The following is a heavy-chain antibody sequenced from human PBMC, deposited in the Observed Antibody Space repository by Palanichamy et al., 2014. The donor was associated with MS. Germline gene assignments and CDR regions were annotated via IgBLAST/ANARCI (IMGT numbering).Heavy chain of an antibody. Sequence: QVQLVQSGAEVKKSGASVKVSCKASGYTFTSYGISWVRQAPGQGLEWMGWISEYNGNTNYAQKLQGRVTMTTDTSTSTAYMELRSLRSDDTAVYYCAREVGLRYSSAGLYNWFDPWGQGTLVTVSS. J-gene: IGHJ5*02. CDR3: AREVGLRYSSAGLYNWFDP. D-gene: IGHD2-15*01. CDR1: GYTFTSYG. CDR2: ISEYNGNT. V-gene: IGHV1-18*01.